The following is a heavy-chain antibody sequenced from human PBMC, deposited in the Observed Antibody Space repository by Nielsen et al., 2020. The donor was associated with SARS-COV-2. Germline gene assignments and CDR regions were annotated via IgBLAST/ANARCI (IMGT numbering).Heavy chain of an antibody. Sequence: GGSLRLSCAASGFTFSSYAMSWVRQAPGKGLEWLAVIWYDGSNKYYADSVKGRFTISRDNSKNTLYLQMNSLRAEDTAVYYCAREGSGWYYFDYWGQGTLVTVSS. CDR2: IWYDGSNK. J-gene: IGHJ4*02. V-gene: IGHV3-33*08. CDR3: AREGSGWYYFDY. CDR1: GFTFSSYA. D-gene: IGHD6-19*01.